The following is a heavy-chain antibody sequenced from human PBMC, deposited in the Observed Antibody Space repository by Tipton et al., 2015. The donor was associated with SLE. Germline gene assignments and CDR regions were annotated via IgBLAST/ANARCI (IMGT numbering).Heavy chain of an antibody. CDR3: AREIDYFWSGYYDYFDY. J-gene: IGHJ4*02. V-gene: IGHV3-7*01. CDR2: IKQDGSEK. CDR1: GFTFSSYW. Sequence: GSLRLSCAASGFTFSSYWMSWVRQAPGKGLEWVANIKQDGSEKYYVDSVKGRFTISRDNAKNSLYLQMNSLRAEDTAVYYCAREIDYFWSGYYDYFDYWGQGTLVTVSS. D-gene: IGHD3-3*01.